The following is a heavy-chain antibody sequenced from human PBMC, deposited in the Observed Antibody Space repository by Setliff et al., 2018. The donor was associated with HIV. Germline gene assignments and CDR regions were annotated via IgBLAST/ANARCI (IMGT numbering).Heavy chain of an antibody. Sequence: PSETLSLTCAVSGGSMSSYYWSWIRQTPGKGLEWIGYIYASGSTKYNPSLESRVTISVDTSKNQFSPKLSSVTAADTAVYYCARDGPHCITSSCPGAWFDPWGQGTLVTVSS. CDR3: ARDGPHCITSSCPGAWFDP. D-gene: IGHD2-2*01. J-gene: IGHJ5*02. V-gene: IGHV4-59*12. CDR2: IYASGST. CDR1: GGSMSSYY.